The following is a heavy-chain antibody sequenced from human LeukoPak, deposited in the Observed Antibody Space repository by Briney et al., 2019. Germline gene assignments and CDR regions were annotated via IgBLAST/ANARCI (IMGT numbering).Heavy chain of an antibody. V-gene: IGHV1-69*02. CDR1: GGTFSSYT. CDR3: ASGPLAHLTPSYYVPDDY. J-gene: IGHJ4*02. CDR2: IIPILGIA. Sequence: SVKVSCKASGGTFSSYTISWVRQAPGQGLEWMGRIIPILGIANYAQKFQGRVTITADKSTSTAYMELSSLRSEDTAVYYCASGPLAHLTPSYYVPDDYWGQGTLVTVSS. D-gene: IGHD1-26*01.